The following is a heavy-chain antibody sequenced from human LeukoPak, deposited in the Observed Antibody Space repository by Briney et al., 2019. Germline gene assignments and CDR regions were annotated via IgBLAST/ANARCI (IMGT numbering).Heavy chain of an antibody. D-gene: IGHD2-21*02. Sequence: ASVKVSCKASGYTFTSYYMHWVRQAPGQGLEWMGIINPSGGSTSYAQKFQGRVTITADKSTSTAYMELSSLRSEDTAVYYCARVPNCGGDCYAFDIWGQGTMVTVSS. V-gene: IGHV1-46*01. CDR2: INPSGGST. CDR1: GYTFTSYY. J-gene: IGHJ3*02. CDR3: ARVPNCGGDCYAFDI.